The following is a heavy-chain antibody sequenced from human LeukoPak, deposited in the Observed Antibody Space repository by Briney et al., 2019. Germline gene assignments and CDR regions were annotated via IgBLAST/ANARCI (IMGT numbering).Heavy chain of an antibody. Sequence: GGSLRLSCAASGFTFSSYAMSWVRQAPGKGLEWVGRIKSKTDGGTTDYAAPVKGRFTISRDDSKNTLYLQMNSLKTEDTAVYYCTTVDYDYVWGSYPSQRFDYWGQGTLVTVSS. V-gene: IGHV3-15*01. J-gene: IGHJ4*02. CDR2: IKSKTDGGTT. CDR1: GFTFSSYA. D-gene: IGHD3-16*02. CDR3: TTVDYDYVWGSYPSQRFDY.